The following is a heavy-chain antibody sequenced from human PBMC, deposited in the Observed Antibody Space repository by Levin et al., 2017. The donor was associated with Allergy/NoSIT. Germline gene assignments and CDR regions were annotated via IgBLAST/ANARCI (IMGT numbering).Heavy chain of an antibody. CDR2: IIPIFGTA. D-gene: IGHD6-13*01. Sequence: GASVKVSCKASGGTFSSYAISWVRQAPGQGLEWMGGIIPIFGTANYAQKFQGRVTITADESTSTAYMELSSLRSEDTAVYYCARTDPPYSSSDDAFDIWGQGTMVTVSS. J-gene: IGHJ3*02. CDR1: GGTFSSYA. CDR3: ARTDPPYSSSDDAFDI. V-gene: IGHV1-69*13.